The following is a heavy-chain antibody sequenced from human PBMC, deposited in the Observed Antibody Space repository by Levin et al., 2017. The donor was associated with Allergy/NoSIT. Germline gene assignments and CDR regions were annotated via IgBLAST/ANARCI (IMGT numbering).Heavy chain of an antibody. Sequence: GESLKISCAASGFTFSSYAMTWVRQAPGKGLEWVSGISGSGDSTYNADSVKGRFTISRDNSKNTLYLQMNSLRAEDTAVYYCAKDSPQQLWLLGIYDYWGQGTLVTVSS. D-gene: IGHD5-18*01. J-gene: IGHJ4*02. CDR1: GFTFSSYA. CDR2: ISGSGDST. CDR3: AKDSPQQLWLLGIYDY. V-gene: IGHV3-23*01.